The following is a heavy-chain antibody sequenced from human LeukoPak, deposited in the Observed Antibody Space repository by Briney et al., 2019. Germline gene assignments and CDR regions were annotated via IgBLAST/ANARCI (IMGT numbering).Heavy chain of an antibody. D-gene: IGHD6-19*01. CDR1: GFTFSSYG. V-gene: IGHV3-30*02. Sequence: PGGSLRLSCAASGFTFSSYGMHWVRQAPGKGLEWVAFIRYDGSNKYYADSVKGRFTISRDNSKNTLYLQMNSLRAEDTAVYYCAKDRWAVAGPPVMDVWGKGTTVTISS. CDR3: AKDRWAVAGPPVMDV. CDR2: IRYDGSNK. J-gene: IGHJ6*03.